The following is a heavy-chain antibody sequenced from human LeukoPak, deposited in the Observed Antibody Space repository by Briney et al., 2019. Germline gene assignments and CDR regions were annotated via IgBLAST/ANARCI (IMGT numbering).Heavy chain of an antibody. CDR1: GSTFSSYW. D-gene: IGHD6-19*01. J-gene: IGHJ4*02. V-gene: IGHV3-7*01. CDR3: ARSSGWLVDY. Sequence: GGSLRLSCAASGSTFSSYWMNWARQAPGKGLEWVANIKQDGSVKNYVDSVKGRLTISRDNAKNSLYLQMNSLRAEDTAVYYCARSSGWLVDYWGQGTLVTVSS. CDR2: IKQDGSVK.